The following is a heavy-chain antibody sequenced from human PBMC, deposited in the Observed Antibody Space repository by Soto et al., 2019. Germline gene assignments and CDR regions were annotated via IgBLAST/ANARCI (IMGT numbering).Heavy chain of an antibody. D-gene: IGHD3-10*01. CDR2: ISYDGSNK. Sequence: QVQLVESGGGVVQPGRSLRLSCAASGFTFSSYAMHWVRQAPGKGLEWVAVISYDGSNKYYADSVKGRFTISRDNSKNTLYLQMNSMRAEDTAVYYCARDLSMVRGDVHDSWGQGTLVTVSS. V-gene: IGHV3-30-3*01. J-gene: IGHJ4*02. CDR3: ARDLSMVRGDVHDS. CDR1: GFTFSSYA.